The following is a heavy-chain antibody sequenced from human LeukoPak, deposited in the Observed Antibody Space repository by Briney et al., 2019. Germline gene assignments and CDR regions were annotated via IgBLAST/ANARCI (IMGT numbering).Heavy chain of an antibody. CDR1: GYTFTGHY. J-gene: IGHJ5*02. CDR2: INPNSGGT. V-gene: IGHV1-2*02. D-gene: IGHD6-19*01. Sequence: ASVKVSCKASGYTFTGHYMHWVRQAPGQGLEWMGWINPNSGGTNYAQKFQGRVTMTRDTSISTAYMELSRLRSDDTAVYYCARDPQWPRGIQNWFDPWGQGTLVTVSS. CDR3: ARDPQWPRGIQNWFDP.